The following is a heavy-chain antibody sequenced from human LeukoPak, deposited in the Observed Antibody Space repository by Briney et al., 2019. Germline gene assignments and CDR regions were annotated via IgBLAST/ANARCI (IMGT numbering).Heavy chain of an antibody. CDR1: GGSISSGDYY. J-gene: IGHJ6*03. Sequence: SETLSLTCTVSGGSISSGDYYWGWIRQPPGKGLEWIGSIYHSGSTYYNPSLKSRVTISVDTSKNQFSLKLSSVTAADTAVYYCARHVGGWAIFGVERYYMDVWGKGTTVTVSS. CDR3: ARHVGGWAIFGVERYYMDV. D-gene: IGHD3-3*01. CDR2: IYHSGST. V-gene: IGHV4-39*01.